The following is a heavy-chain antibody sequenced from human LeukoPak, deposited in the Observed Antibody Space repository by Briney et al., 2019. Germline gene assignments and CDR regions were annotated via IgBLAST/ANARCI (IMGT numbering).Heavy chain of an antibody. Sequence: SETLSLTCTVSGGSISSSSYYWGWIRQPPGKGLEWIGSIYYSGSTYYNPSLKSRVTISVDTSKNQFSLKLSSVTAADTAVCYCARHNVLRFLEWSSTPTNWGQGTLVTVSS. V-gene: IGHV4-39*01. CDR1: GGSISSSSYY. CDR2: IYYSGST. J-gene: IGHJ4*02. D-gene: IGHD3-3*01. CDR3: ARHNVLRFLEWSSTPTN.